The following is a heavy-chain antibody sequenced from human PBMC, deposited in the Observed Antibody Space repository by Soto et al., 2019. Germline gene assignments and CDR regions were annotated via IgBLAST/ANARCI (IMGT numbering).Heavy chain of an antibody. CDR1: GYTLTELS. D-gene: IGHD3-10*01. CDR2: FDPEDGET. CDR3: ARDDGSGSLFDY. Sequence: ASVKVSCKVSGYTLTELSMHWVRQAPGKGLEWMGGFDPEDGETIYAQKFQGRVTMTEDTSTDTAYMELSSLRSDDTAVYYCARDDGSGSLFDYWGQGTLVTVSS. J-gene: IGHJ4*02. V-gene: IGHV1-24*01.